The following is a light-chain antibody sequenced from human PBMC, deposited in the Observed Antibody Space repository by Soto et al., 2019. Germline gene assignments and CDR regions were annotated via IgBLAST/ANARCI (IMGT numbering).Light chain of an antibody. CDR3: LSWDDSLNGV. Sequence: QSVLTQPPSASGTPGQRVTIPCLGTNPNIGSNTVSWYQQLPGTAPKLLIYSNNQRPSGVPDRFSGSKSGTSASLAISELQSEDEAHYYCLSWDDSLNGVFGGGTKLTVL. CDR1: NPNIGSNT. CDR2: SNN. V-gene: IGLV1-44*01. J-gene: IGLJ3*02.